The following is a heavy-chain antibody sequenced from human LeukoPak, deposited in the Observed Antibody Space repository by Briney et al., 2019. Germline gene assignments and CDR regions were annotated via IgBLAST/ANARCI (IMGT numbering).Heavy chain of an antibody. V-gene: IGHV1-2*02. D-gene: IGHD3-3*01. J-gene: IGHJ6*02. CDR3: ARGVARGFLEWFESYGMDV. CDR2: INPNSGGT. Sequence: ASVKVSCKASGYTFTGYYMHWVRQAPGQGLEWMGWINPNSGGTNYAQKFQGRVTMTRDTSISTAYMEPSRLRSDDTAVYYCARGVARGFLEWFESYGMDVWGQGTTVTVSS. CDR1: GYTFTGYY.